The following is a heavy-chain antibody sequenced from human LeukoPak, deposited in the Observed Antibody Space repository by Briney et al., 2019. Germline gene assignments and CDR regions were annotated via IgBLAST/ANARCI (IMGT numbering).Heavy chain of an antibody. J-gene: IGHJ4*02. CDR2: ISYDGSNK. CDR1: GFTFSSCA. V-gene: IGHV3-30*01. D-gene: IGHD6-13*01. CDR3: ARRICSSSWYCALDY. Sequence: PGRSLRLSCAASGFTFSSCAMHWVRQAPGKGLEWVAVISYDGSNKYYADSVKGRFTISRDNSKNTLYLQMNSLRADDTAVYYCARRICSSSWYCALDYWGQGTLVTVSS.